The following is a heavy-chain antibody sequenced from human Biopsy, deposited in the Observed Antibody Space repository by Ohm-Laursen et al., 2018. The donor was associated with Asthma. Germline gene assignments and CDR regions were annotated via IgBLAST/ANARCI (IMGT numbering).Heavy chain of an antibody. Sequence: GTLSLTCAVSGASITTPNYWAWIRQPPGRGLEWLGSVYYTGKTIYSSSLRSRLTMSVDSSRSQFSLRLSSVTAADRGVYYCARHWSGNGWEDVHNWFDPWGPGIGVTVSS. CDR2: VYYTGKT. CDR1: GASITTPNY. D-gene: IGHD6-19*01. J-gene: IGHJ5*02. CDR3: ARHWSGNGWEDVHNWFDP. V-gene: IGHV4-39*01.